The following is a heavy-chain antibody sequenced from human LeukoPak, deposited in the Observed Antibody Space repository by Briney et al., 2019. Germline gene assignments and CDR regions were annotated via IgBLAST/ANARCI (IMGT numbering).Heavy chain of an antibody. Sequence: SETLSLTCTVSGGSISSYYWSWIRQPPGKGLEGIGYIYYSGSTNYNPSLKSRVTISVDTSKNQFSLKLSSVTAADTAVYYCAKVGSGVPADRIKGGYYFDYWGKGTLVTVSS. V-gene: IGHV4-59*13. J-gene: IGHJ4*02. CDR1: GGSISSYY. CDR2: IYYSGST. D-gene: IGHD2-2*01. CDR3: AKVGSGVPADRIKGGYYFDY.